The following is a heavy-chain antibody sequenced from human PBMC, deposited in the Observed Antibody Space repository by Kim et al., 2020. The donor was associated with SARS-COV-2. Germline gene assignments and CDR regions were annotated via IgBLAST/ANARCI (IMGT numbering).Heavy chain of an antibody. J-gene: IGHJ6*02. D-gene: IGHD2-15*01. CDR1: GFTFSSYG. Sequence: GGSLRLSCAASGFTFSSYGMHWVRQAPGKGLEWVAVISYDGSNKYYADSVKGRFTISRDNSKNTLYLQMNSLRAEDTAVYYCAKDSLKSGSIPSDYYYYYGMDVWGQGTTVTVSS. CDR3: AKDSLKSGSIPSDYYYYYGMDV. V-gene: IGHV3-30*18. CDR2: ISYDGSNK.